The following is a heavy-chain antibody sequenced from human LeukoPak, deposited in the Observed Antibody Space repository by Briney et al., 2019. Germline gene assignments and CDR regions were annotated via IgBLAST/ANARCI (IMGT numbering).Heavy chain of an antibody. V-gene: IGHV4-4*02. D-gene: IGHD3-10*01. CDR3: PRATDGSGSSSHYYSYYYGMDV. J-gene: IGHJ6*04. Sequence: SETVSLTCAVCGGSISSSNWRGWARPPAGKGVEWIGEIYHSGSTNYNPSLKSRVTISVDKSKNQFSLKLSSVTAADTAVYYCPRATDGSGSSSHYYSYYYGMDVWGKGTTVTVSS. CDR1: GGSISSSNW. CDR2: IYHSGST.